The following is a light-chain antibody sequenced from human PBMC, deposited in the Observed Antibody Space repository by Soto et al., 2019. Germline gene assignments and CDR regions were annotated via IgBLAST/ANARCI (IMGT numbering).Light chain of an antibody. CDR1: SSDVGGYNY. J-gene: IGLJ1*01. V-gene: IGLV2-8*01. Sequence: QSVLTQPPSASGSPGQSVTISCTGTSSDVGGYNYVSWYQQHPGKAPKIMIYEVNKRPSGVPDRFWGSKSGNTASLTISWLQAGDEAEYHCCSYAGTYYVFGTGTKLTVL. CDR2: EVN. CDR3: CSYAGTYYV.